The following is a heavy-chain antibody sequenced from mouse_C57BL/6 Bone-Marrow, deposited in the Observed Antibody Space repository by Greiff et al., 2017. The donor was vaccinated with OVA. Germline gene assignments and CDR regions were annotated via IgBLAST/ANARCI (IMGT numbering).Heavy chain of an antibody. CDR1: GYTFTSYW. D-gene: IGHD1-3*01. CDR3: AREDNPGAMDY. CDR2: IDPSDSYT. V-gene: IGHV1-69*01. Sequence: QVHVKQPGAELVMPGASVKLSCKASGYTFTSYWMHWVKQRPGQGLEWIGEIDPSDSYTNYNQKFKGKSTLTVDKSSSTAYMQLSSLTSEDSAVYYCAREDNPGAMDYWGQGTSVTVSS. J-gene: IGHJ4*01.